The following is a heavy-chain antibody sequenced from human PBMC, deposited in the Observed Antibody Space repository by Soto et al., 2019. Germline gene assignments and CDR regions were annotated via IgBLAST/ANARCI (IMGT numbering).Heavy chain of an antibody. Sequence: GGSLRLSCTASVFMFSNFAMNWVRQAPGKGLEWVSYIGTSSSLIYYADSVRGRFTVSRDDAKSSLYLQMNSLRAEDAALYYCTRDMWAYSGGWESNHWGQGILVTVSS. CDR2: IGTSSSLI. CDR3: TRDMWAYSGGWESNH. V-gene: IGHV3-21*05. J-gene: IGHJ5*02. CDR1: VFMFSNFA. D-gene: IGHD6-25*01.